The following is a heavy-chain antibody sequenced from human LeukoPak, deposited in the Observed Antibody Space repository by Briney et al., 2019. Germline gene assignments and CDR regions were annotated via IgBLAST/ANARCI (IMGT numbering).Heavy chain of an antibody. CDR1: GHTFTSYY. J-gene: IGHJ4*02. V-gene: IGHV1-46*01. D-gene: IGHD3-3*01. CDR3: AVGQDFWSGYSGWFDY. CDR2: INPSGGST. Sequence: ASVKVSCKASGHTFTSYYMHWVRQAPGQGLEWMGIINPSGGSTGYAQKFQGRVTMTRDTSTSTVYMELSSLRSEDTAVYYCAVGQDFWSGYSGWFDYWGQGTLVTVSS.